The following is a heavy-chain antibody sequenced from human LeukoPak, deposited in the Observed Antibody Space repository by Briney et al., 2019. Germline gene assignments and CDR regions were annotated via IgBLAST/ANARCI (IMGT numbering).Heavy chain of an antibody. Sequence: GASVKVSCKASGYTFTGYYMHWVRQAPGQGLEWMGWINPNSGGTNYAQKFQGRVTMTRDTSISTAYMELSRLRSDDTAVYYCCCAGTTEAPHRTRDFDYWGQGTLVTVSS. CDR2: INPNSGGT. CDR3: CCAGTTEAPHRTRDFDY. CDR1: GYTFTGYY. V-gene: IGHV1-2*02. D-gene: IGHD1-1*01. J-gene: IGHJ4*02.